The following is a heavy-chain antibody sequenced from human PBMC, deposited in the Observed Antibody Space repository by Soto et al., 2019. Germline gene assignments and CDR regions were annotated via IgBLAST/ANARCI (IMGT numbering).Heavy chain of an antibody. D-gene: IGHD1-26*01. CDR2: IYYSGST. J-gene: IGHJ4*02. CDR3: AGDIRSGSYRFDY. Sequence: PSETLSLTCTVSGGSISSSSYYWGWIRQPPGKGLEWIGSIYYSGSTYYNPSLKSRVTISVDTSKNQFSLKLSSVTAADTAVYYCAGDIRSGSYRFDYWGQGALVT. CDR1: GGSISSSSYY. V-gene: IGHV4-39*01.